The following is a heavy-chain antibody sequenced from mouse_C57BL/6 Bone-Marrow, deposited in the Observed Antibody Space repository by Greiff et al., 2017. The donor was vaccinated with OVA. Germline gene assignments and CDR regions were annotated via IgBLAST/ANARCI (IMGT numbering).Heavy chain of an antibody. J-gene: IGHJ1*03. Sequence: EVQLQQSGPELVKPGDSVKISCKASGYSFTGYFMNWVMQSHGKSLEWIGRINPYNGDTFYNQKFKGKATLTVDKSSSTAHMELRSLTSEDSAVYYCAKGEDDYYGSNYLWYFDDWGKGTTVTVSS. CDR2: INPYNGDT. V-gene: IGHV1-20*01. CDR3: AKGEDDYYGSNYLWYFDD. CDR1: GYSFTGYF. D-gene: IGHD1-1*01.